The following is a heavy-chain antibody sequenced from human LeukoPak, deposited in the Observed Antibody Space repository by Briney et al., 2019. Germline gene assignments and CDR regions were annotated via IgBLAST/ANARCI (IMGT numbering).Heavy chain of an antibody. V-gene: IGHV3-66*01. CDR2: IYSGGGGT. CDR3: ARGGSRYFDY. CDR1: GFTVSSDY. J-gene: IGHJ4*02. Sequence: GGSLRLSCAASGFTVSSDYMSWVRQAPGKGLEWVSVIYSGGGGTYYADSVKGRFTVSRDNSKNTVYLQMNSLRAEDTAVYYCARGGSRYFDYWGQGTLVTVSS.